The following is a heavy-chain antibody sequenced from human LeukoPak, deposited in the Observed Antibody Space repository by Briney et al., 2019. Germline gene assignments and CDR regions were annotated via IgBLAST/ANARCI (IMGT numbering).Heavy chain of an antibody. Sequence: SETLSLICAVSGGSISSYYWSWIRQPPGKGLEWIGYIYYSGSTNYNPSLKSRVTISVDTSKNQFSLKLSSVTAADTAVYYCARGRPRAFDIWGQGTMVTVSS. V-gene: IGHV4-59*08. CDR2: IYYSGST. CDR1: GGSISSYY. CDR3: ARGRPRAFDI. J-gene: IGHJ3*02.